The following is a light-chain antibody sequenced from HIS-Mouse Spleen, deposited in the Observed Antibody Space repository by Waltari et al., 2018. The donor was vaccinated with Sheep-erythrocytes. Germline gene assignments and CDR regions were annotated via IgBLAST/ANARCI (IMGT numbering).Light chain of an antibody. J-gene: IGLJ1*01. CDR3: CSYAGSYNHV. Sequence: QSALTQPRSVSGSPGQSVTISCTGPSSDVGGYNYVSWYQQHPGKAPKLMIYDVSKRPSGVPDRFSGSKSGNTASLTIPGLQAEDEADYYCCSYAGSYNHVFATGTKVTVL. CDR2: DVS. CDR1: SSDVGGYNY. V-gene: IGLV2-11*01.